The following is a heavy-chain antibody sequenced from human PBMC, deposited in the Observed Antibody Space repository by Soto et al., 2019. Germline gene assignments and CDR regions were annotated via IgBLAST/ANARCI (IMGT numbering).Heavy chain of an antibody. CDR1: GFMFSDYP. V-gene: IGHV3-23*01. J-gene: IGHJ3*02. CDR3: AKISIITGGAFDM. CDR2: TTATGGST. D-gene: IGHD3-22*01. Sequence: EVQLLESGGGVVQPGGSLRLSCVVSGFMFSDYPMGWVRQAPGKGLEWVSATTATGGSTCYADSVKGRFPISRDNSINTLYLQMNNLGVDDSAVYSCAKISIITGGAFDMWGQGTMVTVSS.